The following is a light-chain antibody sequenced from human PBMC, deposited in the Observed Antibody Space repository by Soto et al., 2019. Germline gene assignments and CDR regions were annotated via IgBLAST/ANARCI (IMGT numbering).Light chain of an antibody. CDR2: EVS. CDR3: SSYTSSNTLDV. V-gene: IGLV2-14*01. Sequence: QSALTQPASVSGSPGQSITISCTGTSSDVGGYNYVSWYQQHPGKAPKLMIYEVSNRPSGVSNRFSGSKSGNTASLTISGLQAEDEADYYCSSYTSSNTLDVFGTGTKVNVL. J-gene: IGLJ1*01. CDR1: SSDVGGYNY.